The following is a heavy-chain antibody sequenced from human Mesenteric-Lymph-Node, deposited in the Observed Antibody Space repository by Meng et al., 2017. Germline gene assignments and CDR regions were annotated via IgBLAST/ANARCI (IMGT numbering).Heavy chain of an antibody. CDR3: AKDMGLGALPGL. J-gene: IGHJ2*01. V-gene: IGHV3-30*07. CDR2: ISYDGSNK. Sequence: GESLKISCAASGFTFSSYAMHWVRQAPGKGLEWVAVISYDGSNKYYADSVKGRFIISRDNSKNSLYLQMNSLRTEDTALYYCAKDMGLGALPGLWGRGTLVTVSS. D-gene: IGHD2-15*01. CDR1: GFTFSSYA.